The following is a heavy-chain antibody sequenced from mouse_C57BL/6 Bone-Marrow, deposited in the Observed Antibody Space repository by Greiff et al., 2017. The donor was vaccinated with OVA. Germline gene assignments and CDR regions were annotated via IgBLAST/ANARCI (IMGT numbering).Heavy chain of an antibody. J-gene: IGHJ1*03. D-gene: IGHD1-1*01. CDR1: GFTFSDYY. CDR3: ARRGDYYGSGYWYFDV. Sequence: EVKVEESGGGLVQPGGSLKLSCAASGFTFSDYYMYWVRQTPEKRLEWVAYISNGGGSTYYPDTVKGRFTISRDNAKNTLYLQLSRLKSEDTAMYYCARRGDYYGSGYWYFDVWGTGTTVTVSS. CDR2: ISNGGGST. V-gene: IGHV5-12*01.